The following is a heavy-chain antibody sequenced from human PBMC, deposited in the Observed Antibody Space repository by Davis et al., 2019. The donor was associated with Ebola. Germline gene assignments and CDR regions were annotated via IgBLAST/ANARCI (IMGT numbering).Heavy chain of an antibody. J-gene: IGHJ4*02. D-gene: IGHD2-15*01. V-gene: IGHV3-23*01. CDR2: ISGSGGST. CDR3: AKSGGSCYSKLAS. Sequence: GESLKISCAASGFTFTSYAMSWVRQAPGKGLEWVSAISGSGGSTYYADSVKGRFTISRDNSKNTLSLQMNSLRAEDTALYYCAKSGGSCYSKLASWGQGTLVTVSS. CDR1: GFTFTSYA.